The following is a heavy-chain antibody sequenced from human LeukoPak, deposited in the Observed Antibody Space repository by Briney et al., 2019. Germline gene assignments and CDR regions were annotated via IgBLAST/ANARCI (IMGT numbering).Heavy chain of an antibody. V-gene: IGHV3-53*01. D-gene: IGHD3-22*01. CDR1: GFTVSDNY. CDR2: ISGGGST. CDR3: ARGGDTIGSIRSPFDI. J-gene: IGHJ3*02. Sequence: PGGSLRLSCAASGFTVSDNYTSWVRQAPGKGLEWVSAISGGGSTYYADSVKGRFIISRDNPKNTVYLQLNSLRAEDTAVYYCARGGDTIGSIRSPFDIWGQGTMVTVSS.